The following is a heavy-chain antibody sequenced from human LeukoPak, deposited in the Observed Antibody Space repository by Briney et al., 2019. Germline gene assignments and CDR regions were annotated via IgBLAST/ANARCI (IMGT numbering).Heavy chain of an antibody. Sequence: GGSLRLSCAASGFTFSNAWMNWVRQAPGKGLEWVGRIKSKTDGGTTDYAAPVKGRFTISRDDSKNTLYLQMNSLKTEDTAVYYCARRLSSGWHFDYWGQGTLVTVSS. CDR1: GFTFSNAW. J-gene: IGHJ4*02. D-gene: IGHD6-19*01. CDR2: IKSKTDGGTT. CDR3: ARRLSSGWHFDY. V-gene: IGHV3-15*07.